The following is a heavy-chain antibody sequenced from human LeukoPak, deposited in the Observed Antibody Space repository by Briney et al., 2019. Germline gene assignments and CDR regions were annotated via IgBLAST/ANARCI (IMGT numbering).Heavy chain of an antibody. V-gene: IGHV3-23*01. Sequence: GGSLRLSCAASEFDFSTHAMTWVRQPPGKGLEWVSAISISGTKTYYADSVKGRFTISRDNSKNTLYLQMNSLRVEDTAVYYCANEIRPNDYWGQRTLVTVSS. CDR2: ISISGTKT. J-gene: IGHJ4*02. CDR3: ANEIRPNDY. D-gene: IGHD4-17*01. CDR1: EFDFSTHA.